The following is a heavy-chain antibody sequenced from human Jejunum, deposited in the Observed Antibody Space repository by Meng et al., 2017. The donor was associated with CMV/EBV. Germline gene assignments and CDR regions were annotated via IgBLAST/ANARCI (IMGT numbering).Heavy chain of an antibody. J-gene: IGHJ4*02. V-gene: IGHV3-74*01. CDR2: INSDGSST. Sequence: FTVGSYWMHWVRQAPGKGLVWVSRINSDGSSTSYADSVKGRFTISRDNAKNTLYLQMNSLRAEDTAVYYCARTYSSGWLGTFWDYWGQGILVTVSS. CDR3: ARTYSSGWLGTFWDY. CDR1: FTVGSYW. D-gene: IGHD6-19*01.